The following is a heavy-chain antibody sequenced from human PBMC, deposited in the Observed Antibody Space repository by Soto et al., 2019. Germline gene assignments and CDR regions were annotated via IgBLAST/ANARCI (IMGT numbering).Heavy chain of an antibody. V-gene: IGHV5-51*01. Sequence: PGESLKISCKASGYSFTSYWIVWVRQMPGKGLEWMGIIYPGDSDTRYNPSFQGQVTMSADKSINTAYLQWNSLKASDTAMYYCAKGYNWFDPWGQGTLVTVSS. J-gene: IGHJ5*02. CDR1: GYSFTSYW. CDR3: AKGYNWFDP. CDR2: IYPGDSDT.